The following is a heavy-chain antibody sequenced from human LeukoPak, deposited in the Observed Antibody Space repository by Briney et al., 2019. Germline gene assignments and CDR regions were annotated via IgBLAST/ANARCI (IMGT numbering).Heavy chain of an antibody. CDR2: INTNTGNP. CDR1: GYTFTHYA. CDR3: ARAFPYYCSGGSCYSYAFDI. J-gene: IGHJ3*02. Sequence: GASVKVSCKASGYTFTHYAVHWVRQAPGQGLEWMGWINTNTGNPTYAQGFTGRFVFSLDTSVSTAYLQISSLKAEDTAMYYCARAFPYYCSGGSCYSYAFDIWGQGTMVTVSS. D-gene: IGHD2-15*01. V-gene: IGHV7-4-1*02.